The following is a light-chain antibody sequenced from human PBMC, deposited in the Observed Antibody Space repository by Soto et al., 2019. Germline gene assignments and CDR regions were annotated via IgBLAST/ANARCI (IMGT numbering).Light chain of an antibody. V-gene: IGLV2-23*01. CDR2: EAT. CDR3: CSFAGSNAWV. CDR1: SSDVGTYDL. Sequence: QSALTQPASVSGSPGQSISISCTGTSSDVGTYDLVSWYQHHPGAAPKLMIYEATRRPSGLSNRFSGSKSGNTASLTISGLQAEDGADYYCCSFAGSNAWVFGGGTKLTVL. J-gene: IGLJ3*02.